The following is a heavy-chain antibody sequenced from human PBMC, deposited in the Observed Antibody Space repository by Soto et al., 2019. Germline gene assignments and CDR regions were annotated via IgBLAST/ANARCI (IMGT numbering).Heavy chain of an antibody. J-gene: IGHJ5*01. D-gene: IGHD5-12*01. CDR1: GFNFTDHY. V-gene: IGHV1-2*04. CDR2: INHNSGGT. Sequence: QVQLVQSGAEVRKPGASVKVSCKASGFNFTDHYMHWVRQAPGQGLEWMGWINHNSGGTKYAQNFQDWVTMTRDTSVSTMYMELRRLRSDDTAVYYCARDRVVSAYDFTWFDSWGQGTLVTVSS. CDR3: ARDRVVSAYDFTWFDS.